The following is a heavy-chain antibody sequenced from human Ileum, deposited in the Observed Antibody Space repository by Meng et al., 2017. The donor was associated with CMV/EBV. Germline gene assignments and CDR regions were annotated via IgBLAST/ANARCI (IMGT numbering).Heavy chain of an antibody. CDR2: ILYSGTA. CDR1: GGSISNNNYY. V-gene: IGHV4-39*07. CDR3: ARVDRTVFDPFDH. Sequence: RQLQESGPGLGKSSETLSLTCTVSGGSISNNNYYWGWIRQPPGKGLEWIGNILYSGTAYYNPSLKSRVTISVDTSKNQFSLKLTSVTAADTAVYYCARVDRTVFDPFDHWGQGTLVTVSS. D-gene: IGHD5/OR15-5a*01. J-gene: IGHJ4*02.